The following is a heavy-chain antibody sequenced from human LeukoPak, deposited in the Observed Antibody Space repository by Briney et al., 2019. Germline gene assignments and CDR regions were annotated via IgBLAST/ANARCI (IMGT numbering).Heavy chain of an antibody. CDR2: ISGSGGST. CDR3: AKDGYSYGTTDY. J-gene: IGHJ4*02. CDR1: GFTVSSNY. D-gene: IGHD5-18*01. V-gene: IGHV3-23*01. Sequence: GGSLRPSCAASGFTVSSNYMRWVRQAPGKGLEWVSTISGSGGSTYYADSVKGRFTISRDNSKNTLYLQMNSLRAEDTAVYYCAKDGYSYGTTDYWGQGTLVTDSS.